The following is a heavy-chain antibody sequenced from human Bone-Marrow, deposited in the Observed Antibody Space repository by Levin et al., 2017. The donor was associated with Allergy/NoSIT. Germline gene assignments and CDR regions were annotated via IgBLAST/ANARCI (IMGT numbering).Heavy chain of an antibody. V-gene: IGHV4-34*01. Sequence: SQTLSLTCAVYGGSFSGYYWSWIRQPPGKGLEWIGEINHSGSTNYNPSLKSRVTISVDTSKNQFSLKLSSVTAADTRGYWYFDLWGRGTLVTVSS. CDR2: INHSGST. J-gene: IGHJ2*01. CDR1: GGSFSGYY. CDR3: FDL.